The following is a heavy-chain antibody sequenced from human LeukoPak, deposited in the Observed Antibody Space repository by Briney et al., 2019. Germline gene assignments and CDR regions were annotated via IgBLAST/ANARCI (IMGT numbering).Heavy chain of an antibody. D-gene: IGHD3-3*01. CDR3: AREPGVNDFWSSGPLDPRSWLDP. Sequence: PSGTLSLTCTVSGGSIRDYYWSWIRQAPGKGLEWIGYIHYCGNTKYIPSLKSRVIISLDTSKNQLSLKVTSVTASDTAVYYCAREPGVNDFWSSGPLDPRSWLDPWGQGTLVTGSS. CDR2: IHYCGNT. CDR1: GGSIRDYY. V-gene: IGHV4-59*01. J-gene: IGHJ5*02.